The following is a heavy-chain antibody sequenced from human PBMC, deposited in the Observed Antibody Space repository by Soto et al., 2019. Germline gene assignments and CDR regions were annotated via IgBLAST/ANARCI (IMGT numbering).Heavy chain of an antibody. J-gene: IGHJ6*02. CDR2: ITWNSATI. Sequence: GGSLRLSCAASGFTFDDYVMHWVRQGPGKGLEWVSGITWNSATIGYAASVKGRFTISRDNAKNSLYLQMSSLTTEDTAVYYCAKDRWARDSIDVWGQGTTVTVSS. V-gene: IGHV3-9*01. CDR3: AKDRWARDSIDV. CDR1: GFTFDDYV.